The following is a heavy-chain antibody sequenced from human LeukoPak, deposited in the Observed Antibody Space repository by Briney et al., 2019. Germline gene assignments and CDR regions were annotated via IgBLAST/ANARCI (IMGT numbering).Heavy chain of an antibody. D-gene: IGHD2-15*01. J-gene: IGHJ5*02. V-gene: IGHV3-23*01. CDR3: AKTQGYYDA. Sequence: AGSLRLSCVASGFTFSNYAMSWVRQAPGKGLELVSGIWGTDDKTVYGDAVKGRFTISRDNSKNTLYLQMNSLRADDTAVFYCAKTQGYYDAWGQGALVTVSS. CDR2: IWGTDDKT. CDR1: GFTFSNYA.